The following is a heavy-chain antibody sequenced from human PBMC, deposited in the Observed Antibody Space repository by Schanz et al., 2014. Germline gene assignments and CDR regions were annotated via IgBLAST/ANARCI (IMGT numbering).Heavy chain of an antibody. CDR2: IIPILGIA. J-gene: IGHJ4*02. Sequence: VQLVQSGAEVKKPGSSMKVSCKASGGTFSTYPINWLRQAPGQGLEWMGRIIPILGIANYAQKIQGRVTITADKSTSTATMELSSLRSEDTAVYYCARSGSSNWYCFDYWGQGTLVNVSS. D-gene: IGHD6-13*01. V-gene: IGHV1-69*02. CDR1: GGTFSTYP. CDR3: ARSGSSNWYCFDY.